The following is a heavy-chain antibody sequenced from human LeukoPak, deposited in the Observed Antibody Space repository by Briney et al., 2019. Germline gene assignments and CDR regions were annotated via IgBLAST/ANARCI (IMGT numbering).Heavy chain of an antibody. D-gene: IGHD3-22*01. Sequence: ASVKVSCKASGYTFTTYPMNWVRQAPGQGLEWMGWINTNTGNPTYAQGFTGRIVFSLDTSVSTAYLQISSLKAEDTAVYYCARARGRFYDSSGPKLDYWGQGTLVTVSS. J-gene: IGHJ4*02. CDR2: INTNTGNP. V-gene: IGHV7-4-1*02. CDR3: ARARGRFYDSSGPKLDY. CDR1: GYTFTTYP.